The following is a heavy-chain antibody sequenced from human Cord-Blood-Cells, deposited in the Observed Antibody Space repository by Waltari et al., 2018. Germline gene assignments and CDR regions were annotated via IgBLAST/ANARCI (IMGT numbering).Heavy chain of an antibody. D-gene: IGHD6-13*01. V-gene: IGHV4-39*07. CDR2: SYYSGST. Sequence: QLQLQESGPGLVKPSETLSLTCTVSGGSISRSSYYWGWIRQPPGKGRGWIGSSYYSGSTHLNPPPTRRVPISGDTSKNQFSLKLSSVTAADTAVYYWARESVAAAGPFDYWGQGTLVTVSS. CDR1: GGSISRSSYY. CDR3: ARESVAAAGPFDY. J-gene: IGHJ4*02.